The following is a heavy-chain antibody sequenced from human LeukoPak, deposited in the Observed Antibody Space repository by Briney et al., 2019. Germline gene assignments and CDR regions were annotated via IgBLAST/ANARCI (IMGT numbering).Heavy chain of an antibody. CDR3: ARGRTPYCSGGSCYLQFDY. V-gene: IGHV3-74*01. J-gene: IGHJ4*02. D-gene: IGHD2-15*01. CDR1: GFTFSSYW. Sequence: PGGSLRLSCAASGFTFSSYWMHWVRQAPGKGLVWVSRINSDGSSTSYADSVKGRFTISRDNAKNTLYLQMNSLRAEDTAVYYCARGRTPYCSGGSCYLQFDYWGQGTLVTVSS. CDR2: INSDGSST.